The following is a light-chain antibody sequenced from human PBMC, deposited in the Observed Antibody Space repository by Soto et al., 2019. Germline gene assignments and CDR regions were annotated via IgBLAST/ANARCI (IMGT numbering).Light chain of an antibody. J-gene: IGKJ1*01. CDR2: GAS. Sequence: EIVLTQSPGTLSLSPGERATLSCRASQSVSSSYLAWYQQKPGQAPRLLIYGASSRATGIPDRFSGSGSGTDFTLTISRLEPEDCAVYSCQQYGSSPPWTFGQGTKVEIK. CDR1: QSVSSSY. V-gene: IGKV3-20*01. CDR3: QQYGSSPPWT.